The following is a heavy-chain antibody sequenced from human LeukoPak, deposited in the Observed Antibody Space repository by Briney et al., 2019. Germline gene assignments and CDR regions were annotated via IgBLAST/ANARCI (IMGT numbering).Heavy chain of an antibody. CDR1: GFTFGDYA. Sequence: GGSLRLSCTTSGFTFGDYAMSWVRQAPGKGLEWVGFIRSKTYGGTTEYDASVKGRFIISRDDSKSIAYLQMNTLKTEDTAVYFCTRVLSWGASHRWGQGTMVTVSS. J-gene: IGHJ3*01. CDR2: IRSKTYGGTT. D-gene: IGHD6-13*01. V-gene: IGHV3-49*04. CDR3: TRVLSWGASHR.